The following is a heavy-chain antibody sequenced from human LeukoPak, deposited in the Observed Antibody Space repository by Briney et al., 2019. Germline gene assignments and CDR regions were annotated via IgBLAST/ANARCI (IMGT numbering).Heavy chain of an antibody. CDR1: GRTFSSYA. Sequence: SVKVSCKASGRTFSSYAISWVRQAPGQGLEWMGGIIPIFGTANYAQKFQGRVTTTADESTSTAYMELSSLRSDDTAVYYCARDPVEMATISDYMDVWGKGTTVTISS. V-gene: IGHV1-69*01. CDR2: IIPIFGTA. CDR3: ARDPVEMATISDYMDV. J-gene: IGHJ6*03. D-gene: IGHD5-24*01.